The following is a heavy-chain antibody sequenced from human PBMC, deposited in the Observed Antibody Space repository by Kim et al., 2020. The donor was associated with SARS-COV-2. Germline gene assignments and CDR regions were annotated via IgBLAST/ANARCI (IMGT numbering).Heavy chain of an antibody. Sequence: GGSLRLSCAASGFTFSSYWMSWVRQAPGKGLEWVANIKQDGSEKYYVDSVKGRFTISRDNAKNSLYLQMNSLRAEDTAVYYCAVAATGDYFDYWGQGTLVTVAS. V-gene: IGHV3-7*01. CDR3: AVAATGDYFDY. CDR1: GFTFSSYW. CDR2: IKQDGSEK. D-gene: IGHD6-19*01. J-gene: IGHJ4*02.